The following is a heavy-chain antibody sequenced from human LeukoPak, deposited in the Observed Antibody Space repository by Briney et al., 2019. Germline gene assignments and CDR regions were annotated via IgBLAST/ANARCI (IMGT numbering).Heavy chain of an antibody. CDR3: ARERTAARNWFDP. V-gene: IGHV1-2*02. D-gene: IGHD6-6*01. J-gene: IGHJ5*02. CDR2: INPNSGGT. CDR1: GYTFTGYY. Sequence: ASVKVSCKASGYTFTGYYMHWVRQAPGQGLEWMGWINPNSGGTNYAQKFQGRVTMTRDTSISTAYMELSRLRSDDTAVYYCARERTAARNWFDPWGQGTLVTVSS.